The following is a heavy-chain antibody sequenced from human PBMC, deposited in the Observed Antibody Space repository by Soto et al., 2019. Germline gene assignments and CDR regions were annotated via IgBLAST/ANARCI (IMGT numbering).Heavy chain of an antibody. J-gene: IGHJ6*02. CDR1: GYTFTSYY. CDR3: ARSFEALGMDV. CDR2: INPSGGST. V-gene: IGHV1-46*01. Sequence: ASVKVSFKASGYTFTSYYMHWVRQAPGQGLEWMGIINPSGGSTSYAQKFQGRVTMTRDTSTSTVYMELSSLRSEDTAVYYCARSFEALGMDVWGQGTTVTVSS. D-gene: IGHD3-16*01.